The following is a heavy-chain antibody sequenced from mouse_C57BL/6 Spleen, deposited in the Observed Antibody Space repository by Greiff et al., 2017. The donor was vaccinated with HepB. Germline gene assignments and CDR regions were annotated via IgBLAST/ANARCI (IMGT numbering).Heavy chain of an antibody. CDR2: IYPGSGNT. Sequence: QVHVKQSGPELVKPGASVKISCKASGYTFTDYYINWVKQRPGQGLEWIGWIYPGSGNTKYNEKFKGKATLTVDTSSSTAYMQLSSLTSEDSAVYFCARWRLRSLYWYFDVWGTGTTVTVSS. CDR3: ARWRLRSLYWYFDV. J-gene: IGHJ1*03. V-gene: IGHV1-84*01. D-gene: IGHD1-1*01. CDR1: GYTFTDYY.